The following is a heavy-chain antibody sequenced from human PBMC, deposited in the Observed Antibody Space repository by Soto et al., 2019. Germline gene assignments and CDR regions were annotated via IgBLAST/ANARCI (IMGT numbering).Heavy chain of an antibody. CDR3: AKEWSYSSGWSHVDY. CDR1: GFTFSSYA. D-gene: IGHD6-19*01. V-gene: IGHV3-23*01. J-gene: IGHJ4*02. CDR2: ISGSGVST. Sequence: EVQLLESGGGLVQPGGSLRLSCAASGFTFSSYAMSWVRQAPGKGLEWVSAISGSGVSTYYADSVKGRFTISRDSSKNTLYLQMNSLRAEDTAVYYCAKEWSYSSGWSHVDYWGQGTLVTVSS.